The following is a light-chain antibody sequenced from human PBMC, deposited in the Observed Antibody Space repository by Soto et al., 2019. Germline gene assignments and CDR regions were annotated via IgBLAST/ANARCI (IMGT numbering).Light chain of an antibody. CDR2: EVS. CDR1: SSDVGGYNY. Sequence: QSALTQPASVSGSPGQSITISCTGASSDVGGYNYVSWYQQHPGKAPKLIIYEVSDRPSGVSHRFSGSKSGNTASLTIYGLQAEDETDYYCNSYTISSAPFVFGNGTKLTVL. J-gene: IGLJ1*01. V-gene: IGLV2-14*01. CDR3: NSYTISSAPFV.